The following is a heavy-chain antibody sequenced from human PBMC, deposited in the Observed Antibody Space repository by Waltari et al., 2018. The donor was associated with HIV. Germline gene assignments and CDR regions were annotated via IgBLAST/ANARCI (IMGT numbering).Heavy chain of an antibody. D-gene: IGHD1-26*01. CDR3: ARDVSGSQGNAFDI. V-gene: IGHV1-2*02. J-gene: IGHJ3*02. CDR2: VNPKTGIT. CDR1: GYSFSVYY. Sequence: QEQLVQSGAEVKKPGASVKVSCKASGYSFSVYYTHWLRQAPGQGLEWMGGVNPKTGITYYAKTFQGRVTMTRDASISTAYMDLTSLTSDDTAVYYCARDVSGSQGNAFDIWGQGTMVTVSS.